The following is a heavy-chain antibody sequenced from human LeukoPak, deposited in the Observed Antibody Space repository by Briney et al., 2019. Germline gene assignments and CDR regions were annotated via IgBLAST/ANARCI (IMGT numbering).Heavy chain of an antibody. D-gene: IGHD2-15*01. CDR1: GFTFSSYW. V-gene: IGHV3-7*04. CDR3: ARVRGGYCSGGSCYSAFDI. CDR2: IKQDGSEK. J-gene: IGHJ3*02. Sequence: GGSLRLSCEASGFTFSSYWMSWVRQAPGKGLEWVANIKQDGSEKYYVDSVKGRFTISRDNAQNSLYLQMNSLRAEDTAVYYCARVRGGYCSGGSCYSAFDIWGQGTMVTVSS.